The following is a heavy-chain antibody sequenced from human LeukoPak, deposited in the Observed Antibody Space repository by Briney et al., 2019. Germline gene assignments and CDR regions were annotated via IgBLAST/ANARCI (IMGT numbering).Heavy chain of an antibody. Sequence: SETLSLTCAVYGGSFSGYYWSWIRQPPGKGLEWIGEINHSGSTNHNPSLKSRVTISVDTSKNQFSLKLSSVTAADTAVYYCARTYGDYAYRYNWFDPWGQGTLVTVSS. J-gene: IGHJ5*02. D-gene: IGHD4-17*01. CDR2: INHSGST. V-gene: IGHV4-34*01. CDR3: ARTYGDYAYRYNWFDP. CDR1: GGSFSGYY.